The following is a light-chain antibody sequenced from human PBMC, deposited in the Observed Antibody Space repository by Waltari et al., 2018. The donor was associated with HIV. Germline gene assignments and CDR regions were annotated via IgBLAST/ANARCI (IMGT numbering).Light chain of an antibody. J-gene: IGLJ3*02. V-gene: IGLV3-25*03. CDR3: QSAESTGIGV. CDR1: VLPKTY. CDR2: KDS. Sequence: SYELTQPPSVSVSPAQTARITCSGAVLPKTYAYWYQQMPGQAPVLVIYKDSERPSGIPERFSASSSGTTVTLTISGVQAEDEADYYCQSAESTGIGVFGGGTKLTVL.